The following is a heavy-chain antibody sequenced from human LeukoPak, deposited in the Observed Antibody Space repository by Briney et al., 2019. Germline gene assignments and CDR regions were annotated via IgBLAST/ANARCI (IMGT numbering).Heavy chain of an antibody. CDR2: INSDGSST. CDR1: GFTFSSYW. J-gene: IGHJ4*02. CDR3: ARDYGEYYYDSSGYYGGFDY. D-gene: IGHD3-22*01. Sequence: GGSLRLSCAASGFTFSSYWMHWVRQAPGKGLVWFSRINSDGSSTTYADSVKGRFTISRDNAKDTLYLQMNSLRAEDTAVYYCARDYGEYYYDSSGYYGGFDYWGQGTLVTVSS. V-gene: IGHV3-74*01.